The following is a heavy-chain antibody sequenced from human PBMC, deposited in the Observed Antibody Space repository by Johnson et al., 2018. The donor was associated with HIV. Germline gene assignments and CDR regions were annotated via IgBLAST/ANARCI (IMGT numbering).Heavy chain of an antibody. J-gene: IGHJ3*02. CDR1: GFTFNDHG. D-gene: IGHD3-10*01. Sequence: MLLVESGGGVVRPGGSLRLSCAVSGFTFNDHGMSWVRQAPGKGLEWVSGINWNGGSTGYADSVKGRFTISRDNSKNTLYLQMNSLRAEDTAVYYCARAVTPFGDWEAFDIWGQGTMVTVSS. CDR3: ARAVTPFGDWEAFDI. V-gene: IGHV3-20*04. CDR2: INWNGGST.